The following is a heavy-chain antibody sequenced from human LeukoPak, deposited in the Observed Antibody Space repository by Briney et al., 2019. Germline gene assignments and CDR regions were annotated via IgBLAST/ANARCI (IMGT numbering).Heavy chain of an antibody. CDR3: AKTRSYSSSWYSRYYFDY. V-gene: IGHV3-23*01. Sequence: PGGSLRLSCAASGFTFSSYAVSWVRQAPGKGLEWVSAISGSGGSTYYADSVKGRFTISRDNSKNTLYLQMNSLRAEDTAVYYCAKTRSYSSSWYSRYYFDYWGQGTLVTVSS. CDR2: ISGSGGST. D-gene: IGHD6-13*01. CDR1: GFTFSSYA. J-gene: IGHJ4*02.